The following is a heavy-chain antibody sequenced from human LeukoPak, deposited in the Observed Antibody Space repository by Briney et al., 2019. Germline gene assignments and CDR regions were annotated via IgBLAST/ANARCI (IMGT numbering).Heavy chain of an antibody. CDR3: ARDGALDY. J-gene: IGHJ4*02. CDR2: INPNSGGT. Sequence: AASVKVSCKASGYTFTDYYMHWVRQAPGQGLEWMGWINPNSGGTNYAQKFQGRVTMTRDTSISTAYMGVSRLRSDDTAVYYCARDGALDYWGQGTLVTVSS. CDR1: GYTFTDYY. V-gene: IGHV1-2*02. D-gene: IGHD3-10*01.